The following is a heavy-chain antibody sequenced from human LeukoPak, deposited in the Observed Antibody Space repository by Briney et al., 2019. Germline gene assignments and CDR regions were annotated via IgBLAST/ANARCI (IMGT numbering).Heavy chain of an antibody. CDR2: IHNSGTT. D-gene: IGHD3-10*01. Sequence: SETLSLTCAVSGDPFSGYFWSWLRQSSGKGLEWLGEIHNSGTTNYNPSLNSRVTISEDTSKNQFYLNLSSVTAADTAVYYCARRYYYNLGSFPFDFWGQGTLVTVSS. J-gene: IGHJ4*02. CDR1: GDPFSGYF. V-gene: IGHV4-34*01. CDR3: ARRYYYNLGSFPFDF.